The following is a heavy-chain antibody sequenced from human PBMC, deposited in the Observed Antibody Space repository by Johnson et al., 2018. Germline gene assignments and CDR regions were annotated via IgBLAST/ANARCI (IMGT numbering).Heavy chain of an antibody. CDR2: ISYDGSNT. Sequence: QVQLVESGVGVVQPGRSLRLSCAAFGFRFSSYDIHWVRQAPGKGLEWVALISYDGSNTFYADSVKVRFTISRDNSKTTVYLQMNSLRAEDTAVYYGANVRITVAGMLGKYYFVYWGQGALVTVYS. V-gene: IGHV3-30*18. CDR1: GFRFSSYD. J-gene: IGHJ4*02. CDR3: ANVRITVAGMLGKYYFVY. D-gene: IGHD6-19*01.